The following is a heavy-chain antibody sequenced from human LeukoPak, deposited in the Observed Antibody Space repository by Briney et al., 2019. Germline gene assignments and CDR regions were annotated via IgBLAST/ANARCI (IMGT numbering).Heavy chain of an antibody. CDR2: IIDDGSST. CDR3: AKPHDSGWWMFDY. J-gene: IGHJ4*02. V-gene: IGHV3-23*01. D-gene: IGHD6-13*01. CDR1: GFTFNRNV. Sequence: GGSLRLSCAASGFTFNRNVMSWVSQAPGEGREWVSAIIDDGSSTYYADSVKGRFSISRDNSKNTVYLQMNSLRAEDTAIYYCAKPHDSGWWMFDYWGQGTLVTVSS.